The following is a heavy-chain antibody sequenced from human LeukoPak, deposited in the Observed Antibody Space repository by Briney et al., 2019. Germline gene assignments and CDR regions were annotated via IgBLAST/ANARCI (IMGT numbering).Heavy chain of an antibody. CDR1: GFSFSSYS. Sequence: GGSLRLSCVASGFSFSSYSMNWVRQAPGKGLEWVSYISSGSNTIDYADSVKGRFTISRDDAKSSLYLQMNSLRAEDTAVYYCARDLSAPPHLVTYYYYMDVWGKGATVTVSS. V-gene: IGHV3-48*01. CDR2: ISSGSNTI. D-gene: IGHD6-13*01. CDR3: ARDLSAPPHLVTYYYYMDV. J-gene: IGHJ6*03.